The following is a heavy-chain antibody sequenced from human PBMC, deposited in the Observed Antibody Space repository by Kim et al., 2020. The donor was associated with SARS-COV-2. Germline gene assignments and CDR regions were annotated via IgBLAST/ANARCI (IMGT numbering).Heavy chain of an antibody. V-gene: IGHV4-31*03. Sequence: SETLSLTCSVSGGSIRSGGKCWTCNRQHPAQGLEWNGYISYSGNSNQSPNRRGRVTVSPQTYQNPFSLKLTTATAAAPSVYACRICNPPDYWGHGILLTV. J-gene: IGHJ4*01. CDR1: GGSIRSGGKC. CDR3: RICNPPDY. CDR2: ISYSGNS. D-gene: IGHD2-15*01.